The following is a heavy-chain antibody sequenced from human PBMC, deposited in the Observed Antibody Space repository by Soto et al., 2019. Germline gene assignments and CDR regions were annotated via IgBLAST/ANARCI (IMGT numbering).Heavy chain of an antibody. V-gene: IGHV3-48*01. CDR1: GFTFSSYS. CDR3: ARMIVVPAAMIDY. D-gene: IGHD2-2*01. J-gene: IGHJ4*02. CDR2: ISSSSSTI. Sequence: GGSLRLSCAASGFTFSSYSMNWVRQAPGKGLEWVSYISSSSSTIYYADSVKGRFTISRDNAKNSLYLQMNSLRAEDTAVYYCARMIVVPAAMIDYWGQGTLVTVSS.